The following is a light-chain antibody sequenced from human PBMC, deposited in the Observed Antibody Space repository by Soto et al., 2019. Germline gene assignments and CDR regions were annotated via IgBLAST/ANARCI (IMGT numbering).Light chain of an antibody. CDR2: DVS. J-gene: IGLJ2*01. V-gene: IGLV2-14*01. CDR3: SSYTSSSPVV. CDR1: SSDVGGYNY. Sequence: QSALTQPASVSGSPGQSITISCTGTSSDVGGYNYVSWYQQHPGKAPKLMIYDVSNRPSGVSNRFSGSKSGNTASLTISGLQAEDEADYYCSSYTSSSPVVFGGGPMLTVL.